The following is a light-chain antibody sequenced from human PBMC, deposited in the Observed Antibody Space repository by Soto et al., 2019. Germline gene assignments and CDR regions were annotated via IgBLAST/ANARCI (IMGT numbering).Light chain of an antibody. CDR1: RLGYKS. Sequence: SYELTQPPSVSVAPGQTARITCGGNRLGYKSVHWYQQKPGQAPVVVVHDDSDRPSGIPERFSGANSGNTATLTISRVEAGYEADYFCQAWDSSRDQCVVRTGTKVTV. V-gene: IGLV3-21*02. J-gene: IGLJ1*01. CDR3: QAWDSSRDQCV. CDR2: DDS.